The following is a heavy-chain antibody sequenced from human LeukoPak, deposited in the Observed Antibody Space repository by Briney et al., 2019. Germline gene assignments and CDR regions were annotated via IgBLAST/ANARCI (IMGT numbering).Heavy chain of an antibody. J-gene: IGHJ6*03. CDR1: GFTFDDYG. CDR2: INWNGGST. CDR3: ARLPGGYYDSSGHGYYYYYMDV. Sequence: GGSLRLSCAASGFTFDDYGMSWVRQAPGKGLEWVSGINWNGGSTGYADSVKGRFTISRDNAKNSLYLQMNSLRAEDTALYYCARLPGGYYDSSGHGYYYYYMDVWGKGTTVTVSS. V-gene: IGHV3-20*04. D-gene: IGHD3-22*01.